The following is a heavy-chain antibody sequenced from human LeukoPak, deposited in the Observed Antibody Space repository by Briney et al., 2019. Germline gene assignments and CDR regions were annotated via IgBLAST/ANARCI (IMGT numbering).Heavy chain of an antibody. V-gene: IGHV5-51*01. J-gene: IGHJ6*03. D-gene: IGHD3-3*01. Sequence: GESLKISCKGSGYSFTSYWIGWVRQMPGKGLEWMGIIYPGDSDTRYSPSFQGQVTISADKSISTAYLQWSSLKASDTAMYYCASLGNQYYDFWSGSYYMDVWGKGTTVTVS. CDR2: IYPGDSDT. CDR3: ASLGNQYYDFWSGSYYMDV. CDR1: GYSFTSYW.